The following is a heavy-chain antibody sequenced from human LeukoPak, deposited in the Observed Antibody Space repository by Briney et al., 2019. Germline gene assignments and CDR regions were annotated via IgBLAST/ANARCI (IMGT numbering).Heavy chain of an antibody. CDR3: ARAPPQIWREGAFDI. CDR2: IYTIGNT. J-gene: IGHJ3*02. CDR1: GGSISSGSYY. Sequence: SETLSLTCTVSGGSISSGSYYWNWIRQPAGKGLEWIGRIYTIGNTSYKSSLKSRVTISVDTSKNQFAMNLSSVTAADTAVYYCARAPPQIWREGAFDIWGQGTMVTVSS. D-gene: IGHD5-18*01. V-gene: IGHV4-61*02.